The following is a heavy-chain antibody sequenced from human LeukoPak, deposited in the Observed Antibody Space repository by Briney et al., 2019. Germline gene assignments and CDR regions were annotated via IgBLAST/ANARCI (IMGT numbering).Heavy chain of an antibody. J-gene: IGHJ1*01. CDR3: ATDGGIAVAGNDQH. CDR2: VDPEDGET. D-gene: IGHD6-19*01. CDR1: GYTFTDYY. V-gene: IGHV1-69-2*01. Sequence: VKVSCKVSGYTFTDYYMHWVQQAPGKGLEWMGLVDPEDGETIYAEKFQGRVTITTDTSTDTAYMELSSLRTEDTAVYYGATDGGIAVAGNDQHWGQGTLVTVSS.